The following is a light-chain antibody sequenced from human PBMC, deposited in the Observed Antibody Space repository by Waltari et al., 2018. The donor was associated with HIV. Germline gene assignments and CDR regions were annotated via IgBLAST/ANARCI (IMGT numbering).Light chain of an antibody. V-gene: IGLV1-47*01. CDR2: RNN. J-gene: IGLJ1*01. CDR1: SSNIGSKY. Sequence: QSVLTQPPSASGTPGQRVTISCSGSSSNIGSKYVYWYQKLPGTTPKLLIYRNNQRPSGVPDRFSGSKSGTSASLAISGLRSEDEADYYCAAWDDSLSVVYVFGTGTKVTVL. CDR3: AAWDDSLSVVYV.